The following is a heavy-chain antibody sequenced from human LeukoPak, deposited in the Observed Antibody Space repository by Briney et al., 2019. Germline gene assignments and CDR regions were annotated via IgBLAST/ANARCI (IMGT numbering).Heavy chain of an antibody. CDR2: IYTSGTT. CDR1: GGSISSGSYY. D-gene: IGHD2-8*01. Sequence: SETLSLTCTVSGGSISSGSYYWSWIRQPAGKRLEWLGRIYTSGTTNYNPSLKSRVTISVDTSNNQISLKLTSVTAADTAVYYCARSTAGSSVLTQRAGDFDYWGQGTLVTVSS. J-gene: IGHJ4*02. CDR3: ARSTAGSSVLTQRAGDFDY. V-gene: IGHV4-61*02.